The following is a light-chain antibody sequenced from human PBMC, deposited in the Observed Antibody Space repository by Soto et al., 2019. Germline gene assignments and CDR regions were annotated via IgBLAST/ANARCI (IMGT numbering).Light chain of an antibody. V-gene: IGKV3-20*01. J-gene: IGKJ1*01. CDR1: QSVSKY. Sequence: EIVLTQSPGTLALSPGEGATLSCRASQSVSKYLAWYQQKPGQAPRLLIYGASSRATGIPDSFSGSGSETDFTVTISRLEPEDFAVYYCQQYGGSPQTFGQGTKVEIK. CDR2: GAS. CDR3: QQYGGSPQT.